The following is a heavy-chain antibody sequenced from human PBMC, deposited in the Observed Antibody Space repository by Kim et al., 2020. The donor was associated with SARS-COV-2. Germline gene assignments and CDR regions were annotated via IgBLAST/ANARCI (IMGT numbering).Heavy chain of an antibody. CDR1: GFTFSSYG. CDR3: AREALGFLEWLPNYYYYYGMDV. V-gene: IGHV3-33*01. D-gene: IGHD3-3*01. CDR2: IWYDGSNK. J-gene: IGHJ6*02. Sequence: GGSLRLSCAASGFTFSSYGMHWVRQAPGKGLEWVAVIWYDGSNKYYADSVKGRFTISRDNSKNTLYLQMNSLRAEDTAVYYCAREALGFLEWLPNYYYYYGMDVWGQGTTVTVSS.